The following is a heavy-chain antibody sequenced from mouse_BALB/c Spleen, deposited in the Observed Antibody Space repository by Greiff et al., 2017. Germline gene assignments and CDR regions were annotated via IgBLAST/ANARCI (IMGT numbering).Heavy chain of an antibody. CDR2: ISYSGST. V-gene: IGHV3-2*02. D-gene: IGHD6-1*01. J-gene: IGHJ4*01. CDR1: GYSITSDYA. CDR3: AILFPMDY. Sequence: EVHLVESGPGLVKPSQSLSLTCTVTGYSITSDYAWNWIRQFPGNKLEWMGYISYSGSTSYNPSLKSRISITRDTSKNQFFLQLNSVTTEDTATYYCAILFPMDYWGQGTSVTVSS.